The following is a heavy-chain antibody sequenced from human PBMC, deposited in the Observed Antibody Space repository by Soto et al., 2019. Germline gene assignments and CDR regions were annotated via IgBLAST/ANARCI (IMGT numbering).Heavy chain of an antibody. CDR3: ATSFGSGSRAFDY. D-gene: IGHD3-10*01. V-gene: IGHV1-69*02. J-gene: IGHJ4*02. Sequence: QVQLVQSGAEVKKPGSSVEVSCKASGDTFNFYTINWVRQAPGLGLEWMGWFNPILSFSNSALKFQGRVTLTADKSTITAYMVLSSLRSEDTAIYYCATSFGSGSRAFDYWGQGALVTVSS. CDR1: GDTFNFYT. CDR2: FNPILSFS.